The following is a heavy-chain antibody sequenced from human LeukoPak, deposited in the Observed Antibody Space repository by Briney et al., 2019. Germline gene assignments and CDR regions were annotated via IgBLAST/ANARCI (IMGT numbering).Heavy chain of an antibody. Sequence: SESLSLTCAVYGGSFSGYYWSWIRQPPGKGLEWIGEINHSGSTNYNPCLKSRVNISVDTSKNQFSLKLSSVTAADTAVYYCARPRYSGSSDAFDIWGQGTMVTVSS. CDR1: GGSFSGYY. J-gene: IGHJ3*02. CDR2: INHSGST. V-gene: IGHV4-34*01. CDR3: ARPRYSGSSDAFDI. D-gene: IGHD1-26*01.